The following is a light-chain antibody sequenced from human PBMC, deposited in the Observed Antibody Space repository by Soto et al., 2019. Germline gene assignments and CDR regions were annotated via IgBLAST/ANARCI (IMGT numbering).Light chain of an antibody. J-gene: IGKJ1*01. CDR1: QSISTW. CDR2: DAS. Sequence: DIRMTQSPSTLCASVGDRATLTCRASQSISTWLAWYQQRPGKAPKLLIFDASSLESGVPSRFSGSGSGTEFTLTISSLQSDDCATYFCQQYNTYSKTFGQGTKVDIK. V-gene: IGKV1-5*01. CDR3: QQYNTYSKT.